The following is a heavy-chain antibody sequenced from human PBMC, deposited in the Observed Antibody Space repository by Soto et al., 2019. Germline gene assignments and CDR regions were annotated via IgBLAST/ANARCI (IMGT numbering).Heavy chain of an antibody. CDR1: GFSLSNAGLG. D-gene: IGHD6-13*01. J-gene: IGHJ5*02. Sequence: QVTVKESGPVLVKPTETLTLTCTVSGFSLSNAGLGVSWIRQPPGKALEWLAHIFSNDEKSYSTSLKRRLTISEDTSKSQVVLIMTTMDPVDTATYYCASTYSTSWYWFDPWGQGTLVTVSS. CDR2: IFSNDEK. V-gene: IGHV2-26*04. CDR3: ASTYSTSWYWFDP.